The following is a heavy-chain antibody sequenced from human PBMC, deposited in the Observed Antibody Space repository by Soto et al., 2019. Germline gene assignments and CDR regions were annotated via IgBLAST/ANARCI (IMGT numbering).Heavy chain of an antibody. V-gene: IGHV1-2*04. CDR1: GYTFTGYY. D-gene: IGHD5-18*01. Sequence: ASVKVSCKASGYTFTGYYMHWVRQAPGQGLEWMGWINPNSGGTNYAQKFQGWVTMTRDTSISTAYMELSRLRSDDTAVYHCATSRGYTYGNQGFDYWGQGTLVTVSS. CDR3: ATSRGYTYGNQGFDY. J-gene: IGHJ4*02. CDR2: INPNSGGT.